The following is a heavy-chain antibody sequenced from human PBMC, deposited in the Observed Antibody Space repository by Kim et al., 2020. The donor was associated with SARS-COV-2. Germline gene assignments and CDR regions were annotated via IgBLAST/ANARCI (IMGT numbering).Heavy chain of an antibody. D-gene: IGHD3-9*01. CDR1: GGSISSYY. CDR2: IYYSGST. Sequence: SETLSLTCTVSGGSISSYYWSWIRQPPGKGLEWIGYIYYSGSTNYNPSLKSRVTISVDTSKNQFSLKLSSVTAADTAVYYCARYSAPAGYPVNPATSFDYWGQGTLVTVSS. J-gene: IGHJ4*02. CDR3: ARYSAPAGYPVNPATSFDY. V-gene: IGHV4-59*01.